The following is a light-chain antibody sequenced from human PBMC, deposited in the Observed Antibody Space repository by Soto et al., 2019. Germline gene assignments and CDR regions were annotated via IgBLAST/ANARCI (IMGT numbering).Light chain of an antibody. Sequence: QSALTQPASVSGSPGQSITLSCIGTGSDVGSYNYVSWYQQRPGKAPKLMIYEVNNRPSGVSDRFSGSKSANTASLTISGLQSEDEATYYCSSYTTDTVVFGGGTKLTVL. J-gene: IGLJ2*01. V-gene: IGLV2-14*01. CDR2: EVN. CDR3: SSYTTDTVV. CDR1: GSDVGSYNY.